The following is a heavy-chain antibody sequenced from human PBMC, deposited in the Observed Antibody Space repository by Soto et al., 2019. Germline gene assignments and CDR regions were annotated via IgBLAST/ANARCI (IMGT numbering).Heavy chain of an antibody. Sequence: PGGSLRLSCAASGFTFSSYWMSWVRQAPGKGLEWVANIKQDGSEKYYVDSVKGRFAISRDNAKNSLYLQMNSLRAEDTAAYYCARDRVSDPDFYYGMDVWGQGTTVTVSS. J-gene: IGHJ6*02. CDR3: ARDRVSDPDFYYGMDV. CDR2: IKQDGSEK. V-gene: IGHV3-7*04. CDR1: GFTFSSYW. D-gene: IGHD2-21*01.